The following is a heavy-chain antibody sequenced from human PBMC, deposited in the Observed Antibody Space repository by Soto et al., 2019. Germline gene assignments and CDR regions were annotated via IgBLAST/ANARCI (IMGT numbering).Heavy chain of an antibody. J-gene: IGHJ6*02. CDR3: ARVLSDCSSTSCYYYYYGMDV. D-gene: IGHD2-2*01. V-gene: IGHV4-30-4*01. CDR2: IYYSGST. CDR1: GGSISSGDHY. Sequence: QVQLQESGPGLVKPSQTLSLTCTVSGGSISSGDHYWSWIRQPPGKGLEWIGYIYYSGSTYYNPSLKSRVTISVDTSKNQFSLKLSSVTAADTAVYYCARVLSDCSSTSCYYYYYGMDVWGQGTTVTVSS.